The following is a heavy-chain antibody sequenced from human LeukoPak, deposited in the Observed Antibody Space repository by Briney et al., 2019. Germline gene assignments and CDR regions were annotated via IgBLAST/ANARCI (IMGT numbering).Heavy chain of an antibody. CDR1: GYTFTSYY. CDR2: MNPSGGST. D-gene: IGHD2-15*01. CDR3: ARALPPYCSGGSCYHPMDV. V-gene: IGHV1-46*01. Sequence: ASVKVSCKASGYTFTSYYMHWVRQAPGQGLEWMGIMNPSGGSTSYAQKFQGRVTITRDMSTSTVYMELSRLRYEDTAVYYCARALPPYCSGGSCYHPMDVWGKGTTVTVSS. J-gene: IGHJ6*03.